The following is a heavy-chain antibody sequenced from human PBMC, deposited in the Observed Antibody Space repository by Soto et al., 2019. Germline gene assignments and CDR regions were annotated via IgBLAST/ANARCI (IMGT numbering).Heavy chain of an antibody. V-gene: IGHV3-23*01. J-gene: IGHJ4*02. D-gene: IGHD5-18*01. CDR3: AKGIKSWSYDY. CDR2: LIGSGSST. Sequence: GGSLRLSCAASGFTFSSYGMSWVRQAPGKGLEWVSSLIGSGSSTYYADSVKGRFTISRDNSKNTLYLQMNSLRAEDTAVYYCAKGIKSWSYDYWGQGTLVTVSS. CDR1: GFTFSSYG.